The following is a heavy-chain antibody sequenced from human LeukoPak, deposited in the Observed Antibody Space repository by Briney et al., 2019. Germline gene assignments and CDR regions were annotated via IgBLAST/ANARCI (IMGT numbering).Heavy chain of an antibody. V-gene: IGHV3-30*04. D-gene: IGHD6-19*01. J-gene: IGHJ4*02. CDR1: GFSFCSYA. CDR3: AKDLMGTVGWYTDY. Sequence: RSGRSLRLSYAASGFSFCSYAMHWVRQAPGKGLEWVAVISYDGSNKYYADSVKGRFTISRDNSKNTLYLQMNSVRAEDTAVYYCAKDLMGTVGWYTDYWGQGTLVTVSS. CDR2: ISYDGSNK.